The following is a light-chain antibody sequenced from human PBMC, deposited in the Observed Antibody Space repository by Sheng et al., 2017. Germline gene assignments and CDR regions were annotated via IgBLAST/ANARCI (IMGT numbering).Light chain of an antibody. CDR1: QTVNTN. CDR2: GAS. V-gene: IGKV3D-15*01. J-gene: IGKJ2*01. Sequence: EIVMTQSPATLSLSPGDTATLSCRASQTVNTNLAWYQQKPGQAPRLLIYGASVRATGIPDRVSGSGSGTEFTLTISSLQSEDFAIYYCHQYHNWPPSHTF. CDR3: HQYHNWPPSHT.